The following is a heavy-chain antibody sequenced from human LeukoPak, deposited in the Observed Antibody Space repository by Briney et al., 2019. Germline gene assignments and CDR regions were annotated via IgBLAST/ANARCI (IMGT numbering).Heavy chain of an antibody. CDR2: ISTDGSIS. D-gene: IGHD3-3*01. J-gene: IGHJ5*02. CDR3: ARDHSRVFGAVMSWWFDP. V-gene: IGHV3-74*01. Sequence: GGSLRLSRAASGFTFTSHWMHWVRQVPGKGLFWVSVISTDGSISGYADSVKGRFTISRDNAKNTVYLQMNSLRAEDTAVYYCARDHSRVFGAVMSWWFDPWGQGNLVTVSS. CDR1: GFTFTSHW.